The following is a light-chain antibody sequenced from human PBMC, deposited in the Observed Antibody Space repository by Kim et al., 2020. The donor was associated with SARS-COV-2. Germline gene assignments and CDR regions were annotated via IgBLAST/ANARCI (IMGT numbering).Light chain of an antibody. CDR1: SGNSSYA. Sequence: ASVKRTCTRSSGNSSYAIAWQQQQPEKGPRYLMKLNSDGSHSKGDGSPDRFSGSSSGAERYLTISSLQSEDEADDYCQTWGTGIRVFGGGTQLTVL. J-gene: IGLJ3*02. CDR2: LNSDGSH. CDR3: QTWGTGIRV. V-gene: IGLV4-69*01.